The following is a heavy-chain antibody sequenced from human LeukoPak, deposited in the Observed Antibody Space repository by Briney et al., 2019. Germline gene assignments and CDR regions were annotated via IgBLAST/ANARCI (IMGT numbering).Heavy chain of an antibody. D-gene: IGHD3-10*01. CDR3: ARDAPYYYGSGSYSDV. J-gene: IGHJ6*04. V-gene: IGHV3-7*03. CDR1: GFTFSSYW. Sequence: GGSLRLSCAASGFTFSSYWMSWVRQAPGKGLEWVVNIKQDGSEKYYVDSVKGRFTISRDNSKNTLYLQMNSLRAEDTAVYYCARDAPYYYGSGSYSDVWGKGTTVTISS. CDR2: IKQDGSEK.